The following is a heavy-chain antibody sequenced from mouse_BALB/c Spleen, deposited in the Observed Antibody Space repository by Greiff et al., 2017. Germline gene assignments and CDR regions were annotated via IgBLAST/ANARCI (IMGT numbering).Heavy chain of an antibody. Sequence: EVKLVESGAELVKPGASVKLSCTASGFNIKDTYMHWVKQRPEQGLEWIGRIDPANGNTKYDPKFQGKATITADTSSNTAYLQLSSLTSEDTAVYYCARGDDGYYRGYFDYWGQGTTLTVSS. CDR3: ARGDDGYYRGYFDY. CDR2: IDPANGNT. V-gene: IGHV14-3*02. D-gene: IGHD2-3*01. J-gene: IGHJ2*01. CDR1: GFNIKDTY.